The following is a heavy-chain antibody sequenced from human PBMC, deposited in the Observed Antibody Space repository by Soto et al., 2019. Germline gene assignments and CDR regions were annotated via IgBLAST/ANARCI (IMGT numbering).Heavy chain of an antibody. CDR3: ARGKPMTTVVNDNFDY. V-gene: IGHV1-69*12. J-gene: IGHJ4*02. CDR2: IIPIFGTA. Sequence: QVQLVQSGAEVKKPGSSVKVSCKASGGTFSSYAISWVRQAPGQGLEWMGGIIPIFGTANYAQKFQGRVTITADEDTSTAYMERRSLRSEDTAVYYCARGKPMTTVVNDNFDYWGQGTLGTVSS. D-gene: IGHD4-17*01. CDR1: GGTFSSYA.